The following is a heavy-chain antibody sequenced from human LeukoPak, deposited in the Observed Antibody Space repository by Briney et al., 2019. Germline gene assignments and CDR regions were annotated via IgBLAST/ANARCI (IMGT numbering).Heavy chain of an antibody. V-gene: IGHV1-18*01. D-gene: IGHD2-21*02. Sequence: ASVKVSCKTSGYSFTSYGITWVRQAPGQGLEWMGWISAYNGNANYAQRLKDRVTMTTDTSTTTAYMELRSLRSDDTAVYFCARVGDGDQHQGDYWGQGTLVTVSS. CDR3: ARVGDGDQHQGDY. CDR1: GYSFTSYG. J-gene: IGHJ4*02. CDR2: ISAYNGNA.